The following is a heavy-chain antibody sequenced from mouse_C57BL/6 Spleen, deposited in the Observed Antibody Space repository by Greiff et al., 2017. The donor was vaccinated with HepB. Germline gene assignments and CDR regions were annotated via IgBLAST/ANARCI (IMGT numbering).Heavy chain of an antibody. J-gene: IGHJ4*01. Sequence: VQLQQSGAELAKPGASVKLSCKASGYTFTSYWMHWVKQRPGQGLEWIGYINPSSGYTKYNQKFKDKATLTADKSSSTAYMQLSSLTYEDSAVYYCALDYYGSSLPMYYAMDYWGQGTSVTVSS. CDR2: INPSSGYT. V-gene: IGHV1-7*01. CDR3: ALDYYGSSLPMYYAMDY. CDR1: GYTFTSYW. D-gene: IGHD1-1*01.